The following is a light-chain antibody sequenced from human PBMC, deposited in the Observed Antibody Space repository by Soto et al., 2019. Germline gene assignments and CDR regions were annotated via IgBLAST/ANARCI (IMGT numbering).Light chain of an antibody. V-gene: IGKV1-27*01. CDR1: QGISNN. J-gene: IGKJ1*01. CDR3: QEYYSAPLT. CDR2: TAS. Sequence: DIQMTQSPSSLSASVGDRVTITCRASQGISNNLAWYQQKPGEVPNLLIYTASTLQSGVPSRFSGSGSGTDFTLTIRSLQPEDVATYYCQEYYSAPLTFGQGTKVEI.